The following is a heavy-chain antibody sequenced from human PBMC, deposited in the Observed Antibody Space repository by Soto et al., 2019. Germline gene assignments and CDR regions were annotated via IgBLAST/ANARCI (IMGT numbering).Heavy chain of an antibody. V-gene: IGHV1-8*01. CDR2: MNPNSGNT. J-gene: IGHJ6*02. CDR3: AREKTSYGMDV. CDR1: GYTFTSYY. Sequence: QVQLVQSGAEVKKPGASVKVSCKASGYTFTSYYINWVRQATGQGPEWMGWMNPNSGNTGYAQKFQGRVNMTRNTSISTAYMELSSLRSEDTAVDYCAREKTSYGMDVWGQGTTVTVSS.